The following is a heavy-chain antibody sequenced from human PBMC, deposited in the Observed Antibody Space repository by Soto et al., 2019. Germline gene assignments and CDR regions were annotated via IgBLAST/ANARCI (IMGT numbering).Heavy chain of an antibody. Sequence: TGGSLRLSCAASGFTFSSYAMSWVRQAPGKGLEWVSAISGSGGSTYYADSVKGRFTISRDNSKNTLYLQMNSLRAEDTAVYYCAKVQARCLWFGELFCPFDYWGQGTLVTVSS. D-gene: IGHD3-10*01. CDR2: ISGSGGST. V-gene: IGHV3-23*01. CDR3: AKVQARCLWFGELFCPFDY. CDR1: GFTFSSYA. J-gene: IGHJ4*02.